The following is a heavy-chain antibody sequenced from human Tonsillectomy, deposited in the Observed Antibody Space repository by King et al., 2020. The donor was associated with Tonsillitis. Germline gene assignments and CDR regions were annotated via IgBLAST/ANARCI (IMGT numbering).Heavy chain of an antibody. CDR1: GFTFSSYA. CDR2: ISGSGGST. Sequence: VQLVESGGGLVQPGGSLRLSCAASGFTFSSYAMSWVRQAPGKGLEWVSAISGSGGSTYYEDSVKGRFTISRDKSKNTLYLQMNSLRAEDTAVYYCAKELSDYYYYYYGMDVWGQGTTVTVSS. J-gene: IGHJ6*02. D-gene: IGHD5-12*01. CDR3: AKELSDYYYYYYGMDV. V-gene: IGHV3-23*04.